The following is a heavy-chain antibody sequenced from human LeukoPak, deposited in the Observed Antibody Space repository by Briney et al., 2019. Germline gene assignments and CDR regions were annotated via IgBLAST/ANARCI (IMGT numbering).Heavy chain of an antibody. D-gene: IGHD2-21*02. CDR3: ARDPIVVVTAGGYFDY. V-gene: IGHV3-21*01. Sequence: PGGSLRLSCAASGFTFSSYSMNWVRQAPGKGLEWVSSISSSSSYIYYADSVKGRFTISRDNAKNSLYLQMNSLRAGDTAVYYCARDPIVVVTAGGYFDYWGQGTLVTVSS. J-gene: IGHJ4*02. CDR2: ISSSSSYI. CDR1: GFTFSSYS.